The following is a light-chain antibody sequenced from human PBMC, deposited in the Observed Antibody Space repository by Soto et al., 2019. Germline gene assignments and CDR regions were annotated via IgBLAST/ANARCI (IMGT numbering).Light chain of an antibody. J-gene: IGLJ1*01. Sequence: QSVLTQPASVSGSPGQSITIPCTGTSSDVGGYKFVSWYQQHPGEVPKLVIYDVSNRPSGVSSRFSGSKSGNTASLTISGLQAEDEADYYCGSYTSTSTDVFGTGTKLTVL. CDR1: SSDVGGYKF. CDR3: GSYTSTSTDV. V-gene: IGLV2-14*03. CDR2: DVS.